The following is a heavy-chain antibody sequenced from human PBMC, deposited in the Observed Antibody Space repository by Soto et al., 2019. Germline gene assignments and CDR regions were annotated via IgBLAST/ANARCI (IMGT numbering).Heavy chain of an antibody. CDR2: INPSGVST. CDR1: GYTFTSHY. V-gene: IGHV1-46*01. CDR3: ARAGGESAVWYHYGLDV. Sequence: QVQLVQSGTEVKKPGASVKVSCKASGYTFTSHYMHWVRQAPGQGLEWMGIINPSGVSTSYPQKFRGRITMTRDTSTSTLYMELSNLRSEDTALYYCARAGGESAVWYHYGLDVWGQGTTVTVSS. D-gene: IGHD2-21*01. J-gene: IGHJ6*02.